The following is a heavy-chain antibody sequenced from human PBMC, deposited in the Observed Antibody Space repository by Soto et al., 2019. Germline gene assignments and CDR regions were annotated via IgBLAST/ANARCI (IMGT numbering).Heavy chain of an antibody. D-gene: IGHD3-16*01. CDR3: ARDLGQGNTPAHNYFDF. J-gene: IGHJ4*02. CDR2: AYYRGGT. Sequence: SETLSLTCAVYDGSFSGFYWSWIRQAPGKGLEWIGYAYYRGGTRYNPSLKSRLTISVDTSKNQFSLSLSSVTPTDTAVYYCARDLGQGNTPAHNYFDFWGQGSLVTVPQ. V-gene: IGHV4-34*11. CDR1: DGSFSGFY.